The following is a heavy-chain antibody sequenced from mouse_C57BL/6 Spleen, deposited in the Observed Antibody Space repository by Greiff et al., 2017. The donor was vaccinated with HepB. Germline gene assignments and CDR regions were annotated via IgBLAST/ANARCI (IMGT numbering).Heavy chain of an antibody. CDR1: GYSITSGYD. J-gene: IGHJ3*01. CDR3: ARSGDYYGSSPFAY. V-gene: IGHV3-1*01. Sequence: EVKLVESGPGMVKPSQSLSLTCTVTGYSITSGYDWHWIRHFPGNKLEWMGYISYSGSTNYNPSLKSRISITHDTSKNHFFLKLNSVTTEDTATYYCARSGDYYGSSPFAYWGQGTLVTVSA. CDR2: ISYSGST. D-gene: IGHD1-1*01.